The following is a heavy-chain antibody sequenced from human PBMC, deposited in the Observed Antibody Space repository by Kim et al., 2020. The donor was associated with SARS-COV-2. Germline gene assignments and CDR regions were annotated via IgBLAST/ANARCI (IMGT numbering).Heavy chain of an antibody. CDR1: GGAFSYYG. Sequence: SVKVSCKASGGAFSYYGISWMRQAPGQGLEWVGGIIPLFRTANYAQNFQGRVSITTDDSTRTAFMELSSLRSEDTAVYYCAREGISGTNHPIDAFDIWGQGTRVTVSS. CDR3: AREGISGTNHPIDAFDI. D-gene: IGHD1-20*01. CDR2: IIPLFRTA. J-gene: IGHJ3*02. V-gene: IGHV1-69*05.